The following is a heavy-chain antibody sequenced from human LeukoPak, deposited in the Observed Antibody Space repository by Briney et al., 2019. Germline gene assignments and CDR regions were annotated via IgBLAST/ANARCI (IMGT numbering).Heavy chain of an antibody. CDR3: AKDGEAGGWYSASFDY. CDR1: GFTFSSYA. CDR2: ISGSGGST. D-gene: IGHD6-19*01. J-gene: IGHJ4*02. Sequence: PGGSLRLSCAASGFTFSSYAMSWVRQAPGKGLEWVSAISGSGGSTYYADSVKGRFTISRDNSKNTLYLQMNSLRAEDTAVYYCAKDGEAGGWYSASFDYWGQGALVTVSS. V-gene: IGHV3-23*01.